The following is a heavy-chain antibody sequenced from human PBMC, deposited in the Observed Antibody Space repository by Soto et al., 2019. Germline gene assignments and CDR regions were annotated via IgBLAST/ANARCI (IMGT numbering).Heavy chain of an antibody. V-gene: IGHV3-48*03. J-gene: IGHJ5*02. D-gene: IGHD1-7*01. Sequence: PGGSLRLSCAASGFTFSSEEMNWVRQAPGNGLEWISYISSSGSTIYYADSVKGRITISRDNTKNSLYLQMNSLRADDTAVYYCASYNWNYNHRFDPWGQGTLVTVSS. CDR1: GFTFSSEE. CDR2: ISSSGSTI. CDR3: ASYNWNYNHRFDP.